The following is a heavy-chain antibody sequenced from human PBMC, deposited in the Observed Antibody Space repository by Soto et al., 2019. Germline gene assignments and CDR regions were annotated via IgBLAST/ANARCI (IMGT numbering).Heavy chain of an antibody. CDR1: GYTFTGYY. V-gene: IGHV1-2*04. CDR2: INPNSGGT. Sequence: EASVKVSCKASGYTFTGYYMHWVRQAPGQGLEWMGWINPNSGGTNYAQKFQGWVTMTRDTSISTAYMELSRLRSDDTAVYYCARSVTTVTTIGAFDIWGQGTMVTVSS. CDR3: ARSVTTVTTIGAFDI. D-gene: IGHD4-17*01. J-gene: IGHJ3*02.